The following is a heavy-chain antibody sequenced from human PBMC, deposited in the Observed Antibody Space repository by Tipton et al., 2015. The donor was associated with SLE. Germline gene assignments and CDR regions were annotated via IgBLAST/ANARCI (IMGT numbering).Heavy chain of an antibody. Sequence: TLSLTCAVFGGSFSGYSWSWIRQPPGKGLEWVGESNPSGNTNYNPSLKSRVTISVDTSTNQFSLKLRSVTAADTAVYYCARQAYYSSGYADYWGQGTLVTVSS. V-gene: IGHV4-34*01. CDR1: GGSFSGYS. D-gene: IGHD3-22*01. CDR3: ARQAYYSSGYADY. J-gene: IGHJ4*02. CDR2: SNPSGNT.